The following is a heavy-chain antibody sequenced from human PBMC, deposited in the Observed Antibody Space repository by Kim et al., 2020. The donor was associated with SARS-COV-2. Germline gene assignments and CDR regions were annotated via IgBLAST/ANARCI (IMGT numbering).Heavy chain of an antibody. CDR2: ISAYNGKT. V-gene: IGHV1-18*01. J-gene: IGHJ6*02. CDR3: ARTMGLPSGMDV. Sequence: ASVKVSCKASGYTFINFGFNWVRQAPGQGLEWMGWISAYNGKTKYAHKFQGRVTMTTDTPTSTAYMELRSLRSDDTAVYYCARTMGLPSGMDVWGQGTTVTVSS. D-gene: IGHD2-8*01. CDR1: GYTFINFG.